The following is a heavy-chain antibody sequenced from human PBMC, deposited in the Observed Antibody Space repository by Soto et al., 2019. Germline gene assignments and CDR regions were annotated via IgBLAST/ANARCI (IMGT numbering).Heavy chain of an antibody. D-gene: IGHD3-22*01. J-gene: IGHJ2*01. V-gene: IGHV1-3*01. CDR2: INADNGNT. CDR3: AREGRDHYYHSNLANQNWYFDL. CDR1: GYTFTTYA. Sequence: ASVKVSCKASGYTFTTYAIHWVRQAPGQRLEWMAWINADNGNTKYSQKFQGRVTITRDTSANTVYMELSSLRSEDTAVYYCAREGRDHYYHSNLANQNWYFDLWGRGTLVTVSS.